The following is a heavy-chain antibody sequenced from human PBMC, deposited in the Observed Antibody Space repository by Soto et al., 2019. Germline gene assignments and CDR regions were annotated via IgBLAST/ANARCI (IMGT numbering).Heavy chain of an antibody. D-gene: IGHD6-13*01. Sequence: ASVKVSCKVSGYTLTELSMHWVRQAPGKGLEWMGGFDPEDGETIYAQKFQGRVTMTEDTSTDTAYMELSSLRSEDTAVYYCATYPGIAAAGPFDYWGQGTLVTVSS. CDR2: FDPEDGET. V-gene: IGHV1-24*01. CDR3: ATYPGIAAAGPFDY. CDR1: GYTLTELS. J-gene: IGHJ4*02.